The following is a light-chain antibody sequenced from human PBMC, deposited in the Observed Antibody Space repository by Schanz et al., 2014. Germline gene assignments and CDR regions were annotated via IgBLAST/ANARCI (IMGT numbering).Light chain of an antibody. Sequence: EIVLTQSPGTLSLSPGERATLSCRASQSVSSSYLAWYQQKPGQAPRLLIYGASSRATGLPDRFSGSGSGTDFTLTIRRQEXXXXXXYYCQQNGSSRAFGPGTKVDIK. V-gene: IGKV3-20*01. CDR3: QQNGSSRA. CDR1: QSVSSSY. CDR2: GAS. J-gene: IGKJ3*01.